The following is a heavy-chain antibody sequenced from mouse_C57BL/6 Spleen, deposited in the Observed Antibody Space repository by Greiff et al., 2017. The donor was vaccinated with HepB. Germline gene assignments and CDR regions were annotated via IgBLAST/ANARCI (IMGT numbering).Heavy chain of an antibody. Sequence: VQLQQSGAELVKPGASVKMSCKASGYTFTSYWITWVKQRPGQGLAWIGDIYPGSGSTNYNEKFKSKATLTVDTSSSTAYMQLSSLTSEDSAVYYCARQLRPGDAMDYWGQGTSVTVAA. CDR3: ARQLRPGDAMDY. CDR1: GYTFTSYW. V-gene: IGHV1-55*01. D-gene: IGHD3-2*02. CDR2: IYPGSGST. J-gene: IGHJ4*01.